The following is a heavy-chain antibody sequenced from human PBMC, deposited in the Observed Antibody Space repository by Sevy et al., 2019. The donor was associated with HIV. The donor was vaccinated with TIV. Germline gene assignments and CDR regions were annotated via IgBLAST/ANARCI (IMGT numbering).Heavy chain of an antibody. V-gene: IGHV3-49*04. D-gene: IGHD1-1*01. Sequence: GESLKISCTTSGFTFGDYAMNWVRQAPGKGLEWVAFLKSKADGGTVDHAASVKGRFTISRDDSKSIAHLKMNDLTTEDTVVYYGTRWKGLQSIFDYWGQGALVTVSS. CDR2: LKSKADGGTV. CDR1: GFTFGDYA. J-gene: IGHJ4*02. CDR3: TRWKGLQSIFDY.